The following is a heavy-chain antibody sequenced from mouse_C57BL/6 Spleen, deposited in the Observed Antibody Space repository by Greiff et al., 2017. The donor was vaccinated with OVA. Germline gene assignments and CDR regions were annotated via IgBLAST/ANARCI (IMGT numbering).Heavy chain of an antibody. Sequence: QVQLQQSGAELVRPGASVTLSCKASGYTFTDYEMHWVKQTPVHGLEWIGAIDPETGGTAYNQKFKGKAILTADKSSSTAYMELRSLTSEDSAVYYCTREGSPFDYWGQGTTLTVSS. D-gene: IGHD1-1*02. J-gene: IGHJ2*01. V-gene: IGHV1-15*01. CDR2: IDPETGGT. CDR1: GYTFTDYE. CDR3: TREGSPFDY.